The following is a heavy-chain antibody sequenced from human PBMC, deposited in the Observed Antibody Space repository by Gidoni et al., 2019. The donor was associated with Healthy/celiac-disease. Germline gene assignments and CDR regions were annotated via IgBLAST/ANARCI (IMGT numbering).Heavy chain of an antibody. CDR3: ARGAPGSGYYLR. Sequence: QVHLVQSGAEVKKPGSSVKLSCKPSGRTFSSYAISWVRQAPGQGLEWMGRINPSLGIANYAQKYQGRVTITANKSTSTAYMGLSSLGSEDTAVYYCARGAPGSGYYLRWGQGTLVTVSS. CDR1: GRTFSSYA. CDR2: INPSLGIA. D-gene: IGHD3-22*01. J-gene: IGHJ4*02. V-gene: IGHV1-69*04.